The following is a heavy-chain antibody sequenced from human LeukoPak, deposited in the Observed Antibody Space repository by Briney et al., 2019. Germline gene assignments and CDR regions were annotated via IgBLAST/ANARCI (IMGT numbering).Heavy chain of an antibody. CDR1: GGSISSYY. CDR3: ARDRYSSGWYGSGAFDI. J-gene: IGHJ3*02. CDR2: TYYSGST. V-gene: IGHV4-59*01. Sequence: SETLSLTCTVSGGSISSYYWSWIRQPPGKGMEWIGYTYYSGSTNYNPSLKTRVTISVDTSKNQFSLKLSSVTAADTAVYYCARDRYSSGWYGSGAFDIWGQGTMVTVSS. D-gene: IGHD6-19*01.